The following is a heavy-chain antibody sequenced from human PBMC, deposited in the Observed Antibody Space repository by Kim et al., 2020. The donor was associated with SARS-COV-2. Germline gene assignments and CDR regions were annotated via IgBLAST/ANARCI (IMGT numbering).Heavy chain of an antibody. CDR3: ASSGVGAVGWFDP. CDR1: GGSIRSYY. J-gene: IGHJ5*02. D-gene: IGHD1-26*01. CDR2: VYHTGNT. V-gene: IGHV4-59*01. Sequence: SETLSLTCSVSGGSIRSYYWTWIRQSPGKRLEWIGYVYHTGNTNYNPSLRGRVTISLDTSKRQFSLTLTSVTAADTAVYYCASSGVGAVGWFDPWGPGTLVTVSS.